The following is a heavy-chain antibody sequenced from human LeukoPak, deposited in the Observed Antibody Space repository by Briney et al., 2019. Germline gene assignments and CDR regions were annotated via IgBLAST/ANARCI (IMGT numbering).Heavy chain of an antibody. CDR3: ARERESEPPYSYGIFDY. CDR1: GFTFSSYA. V-gene: IGHV3-30*04. CDR2: ISYDGSNK. Sequence: KPGGSLRLSCAASGFTFSSYAMHWVRQAPGKGLEWVAVISYDGSNKYYADSVKGRFTISRDNSKNTLYLQMNSLRAEDTAVYYCARERESEPPYSYGIFDYWGQGTLVTVSS. D-gene: IGHD5-18*01. J-gene: IGHJ4*02.